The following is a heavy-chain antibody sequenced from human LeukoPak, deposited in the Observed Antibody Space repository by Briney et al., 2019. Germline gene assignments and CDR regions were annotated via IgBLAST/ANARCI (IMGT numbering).Heavy chain of an antibody. J-gene: IGHJ4*02. V-gene: IGHV3-21*01. CDR2: ISSSSSYI. CDR3: ARDGKQWLAQGNYFDY. D-gene: IGHD6-19*01. CDR1: GFTFSSYS. Sequence: GGSLRLSCAASGFTFSSYSMNWVRQAPGKGLEWVSSISSSSSYIYYADSVKGRFTISRDNAKNSLYLQMNSLRAEDTAVYYCARDGKQWLAQGNYFDYWGQGTLVTVSS.